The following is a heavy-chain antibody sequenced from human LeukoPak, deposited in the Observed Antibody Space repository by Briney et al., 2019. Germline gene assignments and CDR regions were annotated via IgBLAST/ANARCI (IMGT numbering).Heavy chain of an antibody. D-gene: IGHD3-22*01. CDR1: GYTFTNYY. CDR2: INPNGGST. Sequence: ASVKISCKASGYTFTNYYIHWVRQAPGQGLEWVGLINPNGGSTGYAQKLQGRATMTTDTSTSTAYMELRSLRSDDTAVYYCARASDSRDAFDIWGQGTMVTVSS. V-gene: IGHV1-46*01. CDR3: ARASDSRDAFDI. J-gene: IGHJ3*02.